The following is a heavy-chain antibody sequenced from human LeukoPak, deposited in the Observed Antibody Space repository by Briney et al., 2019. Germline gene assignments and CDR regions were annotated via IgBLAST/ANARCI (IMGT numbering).Heavy chain of an antibody. Sequence: GGSLRLSCAASGFTFSSYAMHWVRQAPGKGLEWVAVISYDGSNKYYADSVKGRFTISRDNSKNTLYLQMNSLRAEDTAVYYCARGKKRFLVWLLRYYFDYWGQGTLVTVSS. CDR1: GFTFSSYA. V-gene: IGHV3-30*04. CDR3: ARGKKRFLVWLLRYYFDY. J-gene: IGHJ4*02. CDR2: ISYDGSNK. D-gene: IGHD3-3*01.